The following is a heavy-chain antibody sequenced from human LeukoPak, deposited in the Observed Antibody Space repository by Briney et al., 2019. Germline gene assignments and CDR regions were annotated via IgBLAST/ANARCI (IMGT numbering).Heavy chain of an antibody. D-gene: IGHD6-13*01. Sequence: SETLSLTCTVSGGSMDKYYWTWIRQPPGKGLEWIGNIYYIGGTNYNPSLKSRVSMSVDTSKSHFSLSLASLTAADTAVYYCVREARYSSSRIESKFDYWGQGTLVTVS. CDR2: IYYIGGT. V-gene: IGHV4-59*12. CDR3: VREARYSSSRIESKFDY. J-gene: IGHJ4*02. CDR1: GGSMDKYY.